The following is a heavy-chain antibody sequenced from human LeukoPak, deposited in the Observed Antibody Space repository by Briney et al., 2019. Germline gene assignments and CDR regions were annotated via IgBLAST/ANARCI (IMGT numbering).Heavy chain of an antibody. D-gene: IGHD1-20*01. V-gene: IGHV4-34*01. CDR1: GGSFSGYY. Sequence: PSETLSLTCAVYGGSFSGYYWSWIRQPPGKGLEWIGEINHSGSTNYNPSLKSRVTISVDTSKNQFSLKLSSVTAADTAVHYCARGTYNWNDVGVARYNWFDPWGQGTLVTVSS. CDR2: INHSGST. J-gene: IGHJ5*02. CDR3: ARGTYNWNDVGVARYNWFDP.